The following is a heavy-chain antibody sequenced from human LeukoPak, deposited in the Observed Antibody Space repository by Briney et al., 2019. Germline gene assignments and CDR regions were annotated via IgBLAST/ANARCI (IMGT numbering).Heavy chain of an antibody. CDR3: AKASWVSNTDAVR. V-gene: IGHV3-74*01. CDR1: GFTFSSYW. D-gene: IGHD6-13*01. J-gene: IGHJ4*02. Sequence: GGSLRLSCAASGFTFSSYWMHWVRQAPGKGLVWVSRINGDVSSTSYADSVKGRFTISRDNAKNTLYLQMNSLRVEDTAIYYCAKASWVSNTDAVRWGQGTLVTVSS. CDR2: INGDVSST.